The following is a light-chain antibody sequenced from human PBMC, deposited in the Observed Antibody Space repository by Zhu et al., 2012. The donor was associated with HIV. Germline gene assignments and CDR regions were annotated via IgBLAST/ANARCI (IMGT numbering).Light chain of an antibody. CDR1: QSVRTD. Sequence: ETVMTQSPATLSVSPGERATLSCRASQSVRTDLAWYQQKPGQAPRLLIYGASARATGIPARFSGSGSGTEFTLTISRLESEDFAVYYCHQCGRSPGPFAFGQGTRLEIK. CDR2: GAS. CDR3: HQCGRSPGPFA. V-gene: IGKV3-15*01. J-gene: IGKJ5*01.